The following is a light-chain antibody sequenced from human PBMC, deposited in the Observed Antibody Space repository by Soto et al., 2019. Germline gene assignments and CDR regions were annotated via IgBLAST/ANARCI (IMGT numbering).Light chain of an antibody. CDR3: QQYGSSYT. J-gene: IGKJ2*01. Sequence: EIVLTQSPGTLSLSPGERATLSCRASQSVSSSYLAWYEQKPGQAPRLLIYGASSRATGIPDRFSGSGSGTDFTLTISSVEPEDFAVYYCQQYGSSYTFGQGTKLEIK. V-gene: IGKV3-20*01. CDR2: GAS. CDR1: QSVSSSY.